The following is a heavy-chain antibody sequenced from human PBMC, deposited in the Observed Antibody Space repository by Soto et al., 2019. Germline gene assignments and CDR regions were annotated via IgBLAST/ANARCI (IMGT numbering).Heavy chain of an antibody. J-gene: IGHJ4*02. CDR3: ASGYCSGGSCYGRLDY. V-gene: IGHV1-18*01. CDR1: GYTFTSYG. D-gene: IGHD2-15*01. CDR2: ISAYNGNT. Sequence: GASVKVSCKASGYTFTSYGISWVRQAPGQGLEWMGWISAYNGNTNYAQKLQGRVTMTTDTSTSTAYMELRSLRSDDTAVYYCASGYCSGGSCYGRLDYWGQGTLVTVSS.